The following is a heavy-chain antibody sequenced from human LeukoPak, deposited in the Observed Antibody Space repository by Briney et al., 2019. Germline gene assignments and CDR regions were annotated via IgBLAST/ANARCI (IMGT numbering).Heavy chain of an antibody. V-gene: IGHV1-2*02. CDR3: ARDLAMGYSGGRLNY. Sequence: ASVKVSCKASGYTFTGYYMHWVRQAPGQGLEWLGWINPNSGGTNYAQKFQGRVTMTRDTSISTAYMELSRLRSDDTAVYYCARDLAMGYSGGRLNYWGQGTLVTVSS. D-gene: IGHD6-19*01. CDR1: GYTFTGYY. J-gene: IGHJ4*02. CDR2: INPNSGGT.